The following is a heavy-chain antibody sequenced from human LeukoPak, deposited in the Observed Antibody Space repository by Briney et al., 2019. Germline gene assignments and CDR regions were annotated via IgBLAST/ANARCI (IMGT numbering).Heavy chain of an antibody. CDR3: ARLGSSSWHIAVAGPSHFDY. J-gene: IGHJ4*02. V-gene: IGHV5-51*01. CDR1: GYSFTSYW. D-gene: IGHD6-19*01. Sequence: GESLKISCKGSGYSFTSYWIGWVRQMPGKGLEWMGIIYPGDSDTSYSPSFQGQVTISADKSISTAYLQWSSLKASDTAMYYCARLGSSSWHIAVAGPSHFDYWGQGTLVTVSS. CDR2: IYPGDSDT.